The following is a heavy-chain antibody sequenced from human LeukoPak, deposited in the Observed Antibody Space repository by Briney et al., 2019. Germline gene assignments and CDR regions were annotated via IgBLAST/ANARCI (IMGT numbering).Heavy chain of an antibody. Sequence: GRSLRLSCAASGFTFSSYAMHWVRQAPGKGLEWVAVISYDGSNKYYADSAKGRFTISRDNSKNTLYLQMNSLRAEDTAVYYCARGLGVTDYFGYWGQGTLVTVSS. CDR3: ARGLGVTDYFGY. J-gene: IGHJ4*02. CDR1: GFTFSSYA. D-gene: IGHD2-21*02. V-gene: IGHV3-30-3*01. CDR2: ISYDGSNK.